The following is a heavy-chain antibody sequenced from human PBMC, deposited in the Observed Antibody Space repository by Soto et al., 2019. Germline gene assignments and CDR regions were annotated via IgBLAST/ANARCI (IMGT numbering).Heavy chain of an antibody. CDR3: ARDGAGAYGLGWFDP. CDR1: GDSISRGGYY. V-gene: IGHV4-31*11. Sequence: PSETLSLTCAVSGDSISRGGYYWNWIRQHPRKGLEWIGYIYHSGSTNYNPSLKSRVTISVDTSKNQLSLELSNVTAADTAVYYCARDGAGAYGLGWFDPWGQGILVTVSS. D-gene: IGHD2-21*01. CDR2: IYHSGST. J-gene: IGHJ5*02.